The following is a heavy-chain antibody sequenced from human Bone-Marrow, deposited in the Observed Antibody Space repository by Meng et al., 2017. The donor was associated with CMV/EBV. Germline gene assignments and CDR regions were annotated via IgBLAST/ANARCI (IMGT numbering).Heavy chain of an antibody. CDR3: ARAFSGYDGINDGHYYGMDV. J-gene: IGHJ6*02. CDR1: GGTFSSYA. V-gene: IGHV1-69*05. CDR2: IIPIFGTA. Sequence: SVKVSCKAAGGTFSSYAISWVRQAPGQGLEWMGGIIPIFGTANYAKKFQGRVTITTDESSSTAYMELSSLRSEDTAVYYCARAFSGYDGINDGHYYGMDVWGQGTTVTVSS. D-gene: IGHD5-12*01.